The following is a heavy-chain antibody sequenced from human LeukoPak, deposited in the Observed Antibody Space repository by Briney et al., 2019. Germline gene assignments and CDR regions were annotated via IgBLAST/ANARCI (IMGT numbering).Heavy chain of an antibody. J-gene: IGHJ3*02. CDR3: ARAKRYRGSFADAFDI. CDR1: GLTVSSNY. V-gene: IGHV3-53*01. D-gene: IGHD1-26*01. CDR2: IYSGGST. Sequence: GGSLRLSCAASGLTVSSNYMSWVRQAPGKGLEWVSVIYSGGSTYYADSVKGRFTISRDISKNTLYLQMNGLRVEDTAVYYCARAKRYRGSFADAFDIWGQGTMVTVSS.